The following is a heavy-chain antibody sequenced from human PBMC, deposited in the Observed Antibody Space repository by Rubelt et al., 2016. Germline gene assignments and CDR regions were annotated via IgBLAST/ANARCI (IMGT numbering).Heavy chain of an antibody. J-gene: IGHJ6*02. D-gene: IGHD6-13*01. Sequence: QVQLQQWGAGLLKPSETLSLTCAVYGGSFSGYYWSWIRQPPGKGLEWIGEINHSGSTNYNPSLKSRVTISVDTYKNQFSLTLSSVTAAVTAVYYWARGRISSSRTSYYYYYGMDVWGQGTTVTVSS. CDR3: ARGRISSSRTSYYYYYGMDV. V-gene: IGHV4-34*01. CDR2: INHSGST. CDR1: GGSFSGYY.